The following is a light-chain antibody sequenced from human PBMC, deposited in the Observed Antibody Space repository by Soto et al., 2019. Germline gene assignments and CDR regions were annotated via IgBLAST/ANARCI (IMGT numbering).Light chain of an antibody. V-gene: IGKV3-20*01. CDR3: QQYGSSPQVT. J-gene: IGKJ4*01. CDR2: GAS. CDR1: QSISNSY. Sequence: ELVLTQSPGTLSLSPGERATLSCRASQSISNSYLAWYQQKPGQAPRLLIYGASSRATGIPDRFSGSGSGTDFTLTISRLEPEDFAVYYCQQYGSSPQVTFGGGTKVEIK.